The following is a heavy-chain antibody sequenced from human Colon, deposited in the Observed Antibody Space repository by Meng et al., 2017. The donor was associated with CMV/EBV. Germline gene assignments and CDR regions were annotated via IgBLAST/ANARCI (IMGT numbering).Heavy chain of an antibody. CDR1: GFSLSNYG. CDR3: VTNAFDI. V-gene: IGHV3-23*01. CDR2: ISGSDGAT. J-gene: IGHJ3*02. D-gene: IGHD4-17*01. Sequence: GESLKISCAASGFSLSNYGMTWVRQGPGKGLEYVSAISGSDGATYYANSVKGRFTISRDNSKNTLYLQMNSLRAEDTAVYYTVTNAFDIWGQGTMVTVSS.